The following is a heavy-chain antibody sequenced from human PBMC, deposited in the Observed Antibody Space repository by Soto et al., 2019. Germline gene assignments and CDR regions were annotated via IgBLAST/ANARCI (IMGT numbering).Heavy chain of an antibody. CDR1: GFPFTWYS. Sequence: GGSLRLSCAASGFPFTWYSMSWIRQAPGKGLEWVSYISSSGSTIYYADSVKGRFTISRDNAKNSLYLQMNSLRAEDTAVYYCARDGEYITGTTAVDYWGQGTLVTVSS. V-gene: IGHV3-11*01. J-gene: IGHJ4*02. D-gene: IGHD1-20*01. CDR2: ISSSGSTI. CDR3: ARDGEYITGTTAVDY.